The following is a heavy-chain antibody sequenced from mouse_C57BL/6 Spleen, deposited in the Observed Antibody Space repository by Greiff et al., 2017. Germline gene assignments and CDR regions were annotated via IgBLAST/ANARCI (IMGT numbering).Heavy chain of an antibody. CDR3: GGYYGYFDY. Sequence: QVQLQQPGAELVKPGASVKLSCKASGYTFTSYWMPWVTQRPGQGLEWIGEIDPSDSFTNYNQKFKGKATLTVDPSSSTAYMQLSSLNSEDSAVYYCGGYYGYFDYWGQGTTLTVSS. V-gene: IGHV1-50*01. D-gene: IGHD2-3*01. J-gene: IGHJ2*01. CDR1: GYTFTSYW. CDR2: IDPSDSFT.